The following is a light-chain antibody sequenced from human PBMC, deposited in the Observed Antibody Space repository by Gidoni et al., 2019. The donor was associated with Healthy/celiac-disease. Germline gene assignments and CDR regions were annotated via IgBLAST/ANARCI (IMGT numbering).Light chain of an antibody. CDR1: QDISNY. CDR2: DAS. J-gene: IGKJ3*01. V-gene: IGKV1-33*01. CDR3: QQYDNLPLFT. Sequence: DIQMTQSPSSLSASVGDRVTITCQASQDISNYLNWYQQKPGKAPKLLIYDASNLETEVPSRFSGSGSGTDFTFTISSLQPEDIATYYCQQYDNLPLFTFGPXTKVDIK.